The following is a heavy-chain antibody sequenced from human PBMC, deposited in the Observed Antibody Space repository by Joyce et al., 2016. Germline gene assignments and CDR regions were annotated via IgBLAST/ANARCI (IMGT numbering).Heavy chain of an antibody. J-gene: IGHJ4*02. CDR2: ISYDGIYK. V-gene: IGHV3-30*18. CDR3: AKILTATYSSGWFLDY. D-gene: IGHD6-25*01. CDR1: GLPLSNYG. Sequence: QVQLVESGGGVVPPGRSLRLSCAASGLPLSNYGVHWVRQAAGKGLEWGAVISYDGIYKYYADSVKGRFTISRDNSKNTVVLEMNSLRTEDTAVYYCAKILTATYSSGWFLDYWGQGTLVTVSS.